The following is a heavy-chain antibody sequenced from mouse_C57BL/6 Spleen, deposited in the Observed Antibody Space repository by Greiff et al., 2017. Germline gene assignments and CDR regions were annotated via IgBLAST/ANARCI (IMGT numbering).Heavy chain of an antibody. CDR3: ARRHYYSNHFDY. CDR2: IDPSDSYT. D-gene: IGHD2-5*01. J-gene: IGHJ2*01. V-gene: IGHV1-50*01. Sequence: QVQLQQPGAELVKPGASVKLSCKASGYTFTSYWMQWVKQRPGQGLEWIGEIDPSDSYTNYNQKFKGKATLTVDTSSSTAYMQLSSLTSEDSAVYYCARRHYYSNHFDYWGQGTTLTVSS. CDR1: GYTFTSYW.